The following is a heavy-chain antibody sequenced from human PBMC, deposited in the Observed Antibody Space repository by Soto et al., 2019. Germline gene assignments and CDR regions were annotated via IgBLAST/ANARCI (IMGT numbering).Heavy chain of an antibody. CDR1: GFTFSSYA. CDR2: ISYDGSNK. CDR3: AREYGITGTTFDF. Sequence: PGGSLRLSCAASGFTFSSYAMHWVRQAPGKGLEWVAVISYDGSNKYYADSVKGRFTISRDNSKNTLYLQMNSLRAEDTAVYYCAREYGITGTTFDFWGQGT. J-gene: IGHJ4*02. D-gene: IGHD1-20*01. V-gene: IGHV3-30-3*01.